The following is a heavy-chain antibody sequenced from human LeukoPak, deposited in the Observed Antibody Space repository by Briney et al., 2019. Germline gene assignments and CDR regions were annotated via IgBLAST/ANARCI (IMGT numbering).Heavy chain of an antibody. CDR1: GFTFSSYE. CDR2: ISSSGSNI. Sequence: PGGSLRLSCAAAGFTFSSYEMNWVRQAPGKGLEWVSYISSSGSNIYYADSVKGRFTIYRDKAKHSLYLQMHSLRAEDTAVYDCARGAKYSSSSISLWFDPWGQGTLVTVSS. D-gene: IGHD6-6*01. CDR3: ARGAKYSSSSISLWFDP. J-gene: IGHJ5*02. V-gene: IGHV3-48*03.